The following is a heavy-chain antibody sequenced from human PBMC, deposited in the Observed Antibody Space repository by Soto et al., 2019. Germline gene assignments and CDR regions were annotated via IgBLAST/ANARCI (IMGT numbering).Heavy chain of an antibody. CDR1: GFTFSSYA. D-gene: IGHD3-10*01. CDR2: ISGSGGST. Sequence: GGSLRLSCAASGFTFSSYAMSWVRQAPGKGLEWVSAISGSGGSTYYADSVKGRFTISRDNSKNTLYLQMNSLRAEDTAVYYYAKDITMVRGVIAFNWFDPWGQGTLVTVSS. V-gene: IGHV3-23*01. CDR3: AKDITMVRGVIAFNWFDP. J-gene: IGHJ5*02.